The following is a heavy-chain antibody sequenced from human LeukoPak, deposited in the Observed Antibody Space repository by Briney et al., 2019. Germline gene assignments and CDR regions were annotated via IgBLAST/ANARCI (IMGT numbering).Heavy chain of an antibody. CDR1: GFTFSSYA. V-gene: IGHV3-23*01. Sequence: GGSLRLSCAASGFTFSSYAMSWVRQAPGKGLEWVSAISGSGGSTYYADSVKGRFTISRDNSKNTLYLQMNSLRAEDTAVYYCAKGSRDFWSGYHMRYYFDYWGQGTLVTVSS. CDR3: AKGSRDFWSGYHMRYYFDY. D-gene: IGHD3-3*01. J-gene: IGHJ4*02. CDR2: ISGSGGST.